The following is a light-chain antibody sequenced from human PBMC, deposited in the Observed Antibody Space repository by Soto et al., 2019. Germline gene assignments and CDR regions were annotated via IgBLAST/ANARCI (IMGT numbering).Light chain of an antibody. CDR3: QKADHLPL. J-gene: IGKJ3*01. V-gene: IGKV1-33*01. Sequence: DLQMTQSPPSLSASVGDRVTITCQASHDIGNSLNWYQHKPGKAPKLVIYDAYNLETGVPSTFSGSGFGTDFTFCISSLRPEDIATYYCQKADHLPLFGPGTKVDIK. CDR1: HDIGNS. CDR2: DAY.